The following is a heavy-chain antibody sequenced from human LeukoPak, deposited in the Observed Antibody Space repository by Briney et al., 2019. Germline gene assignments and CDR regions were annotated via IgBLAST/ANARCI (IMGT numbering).Heavy chain of an antibody. CDR2: INPNSGRT. CDR3: ARGRSGLAAAGTYDY. Sequence: ASVRVSCKASAYTFTSSDINWVRQAAGQGLEWMGWINPNSGRTGYAQKFQGRVTMTANTSISTAYMELRNLRFDDTAVYYCARGRSGLAAAGTYDYWGQGTLITVSS. J-gene: IGHJ4*02. V-gene: IGHV1-8*01. D-gene: IGHD6-13*01. CDR1: AYTFTSSD.